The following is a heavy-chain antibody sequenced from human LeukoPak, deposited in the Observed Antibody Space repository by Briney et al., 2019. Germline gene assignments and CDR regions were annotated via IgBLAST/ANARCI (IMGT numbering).Heavy chain of an antibody. V-gene: IGHV3-23*01. D-gene: IGHD3-16*01. J-gene: IGHJ5*02. CDR1: GFTFSSYA. CDR3: AKNEFGTWSNWFDP. Sequence: GGSLRLSCAASGFTFSSYAMSWVRQAPGKGLEWVSAISGSGGSTYYADSVKGRFTISRDNSKNTLYLQMNSLRAEDTAVCYCAKNEFGTWSNWFDPWGQGTLVTVSS. CDR2: ISGSGGST.